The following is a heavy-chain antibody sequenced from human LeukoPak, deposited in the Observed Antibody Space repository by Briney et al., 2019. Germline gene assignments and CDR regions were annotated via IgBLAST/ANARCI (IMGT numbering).Heavy chain of an antibody. V-gene: IGHV1-2*02. CDR1: GYTFTGYY. CDR3: ARDPYDILTGPHPTYYFDY. D-gene: IGHD3-9*01. CDR2: INPYSGGT. Sequence: ASVKVSCKASGYTFTGYYMHWVRQAPGQGLEWIGWINPYSGGTNYAQTFQRRVTMTRATSISTAYMELSRLRSDDTAVYYCARDPYDILTGPHPTYYFDYWGQGTLVTVSS. J-gene: IGHJ4*02.